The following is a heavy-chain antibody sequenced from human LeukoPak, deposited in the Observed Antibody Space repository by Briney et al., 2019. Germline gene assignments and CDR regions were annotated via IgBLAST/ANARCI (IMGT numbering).Heavy chain of an antibody. Sequence: PSETLSLTCTVSGGSLSRYYWSWIRQSPGKGLEWIGYIYYSGGTNYNPSLKIRVTISVDTSKNQFSLRLSSVTAADTAVYYCASLFFKQKPAYEILTGSGSWFDPWGQGTLVTVSS. CDR3: ASLFFKQKPAYEILTGSGSWFDP. CDR2: IYYSGGT. J-gene: IGHJ5*02. CDR1: GGSLSRYY. V-gene: IGHV4-59*08. D-gene: IGHD3-9*01.